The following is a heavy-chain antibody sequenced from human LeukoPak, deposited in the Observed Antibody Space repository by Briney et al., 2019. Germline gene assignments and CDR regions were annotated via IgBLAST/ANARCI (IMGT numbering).Heavy chain of an antibody. CDR3: ATKSGNYYNY. D-gene: IGHD1-26*01. Sequence: GGSLRLSCVASGFTFSSYWMSWVRQAPGKGLEWVANIKQDGSEKYYVDSVEGRFTISRDNAKKSLYLQINSLRAEDTAVYYCATKSGNYYNYWGQGTLVTVSS. J-gene: IGHJ4*02. CDR1: GFTFSSYW. V-gene: IGHV3-7*03. CDR2: IKQDGSEK.